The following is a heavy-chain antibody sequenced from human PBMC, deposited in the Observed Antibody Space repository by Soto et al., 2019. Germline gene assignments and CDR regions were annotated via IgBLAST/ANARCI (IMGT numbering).Heavy chain of an antibody. V-gene: IGHV1-24*01. CDR1: GYTLTELS. CDR2: FDPEDGET. CDR3: ATGEIVSYYYGMDV. D-gene: IGHD2-15*01. Sequence: ASVKVSCKVSGYTLTELSMHWVRQAPGKGLEWMGGFDPEDGETIYAQKFQGRVTMTEDTSTDTAYMELSSLRSEDTAVYYCATGEIVSYYYGMDVWGQGKTVTGSS. J-gene: IGHJ6*02.